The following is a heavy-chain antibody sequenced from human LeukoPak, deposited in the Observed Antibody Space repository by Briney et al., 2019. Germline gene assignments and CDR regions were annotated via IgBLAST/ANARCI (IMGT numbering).Heavy chain of an antibody. V-gene: IGHV3-48*04. CDR3: ARAVYSSSLARRYYFDY. CDR1: GFTFSSYS. J-gene: IGHJ4*02. CDR2: ISRSSSTI. D-gene: IGHD6-13*01. Sequence: PGGSLRLSCAASGFTFSSYSMNWVRQAPGKGLEWVSYISRSSSTIYYADSVKGRFTISRDNAKNSLYLQMNSLRAEDTAVYYCARAVYSSSLARRYYFDYWGQGTLVTVSS.